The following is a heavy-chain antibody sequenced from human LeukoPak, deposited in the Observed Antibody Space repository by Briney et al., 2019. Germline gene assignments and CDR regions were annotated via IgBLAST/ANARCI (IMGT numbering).Heavy chain of an antibody. D-gene: IGHD6-25*01. Sequence: PGGSLRLSCAAPGFTFSDYYMSWIRQAPGKGLEWVSYISSSGSTIYYADSVKGRFTISRDNAKNSLYLQMNSLRAEDTAVYYCARDRDSRYLRGYYGMDIWGQGTTVTVSS. CDR1: GFTFSDYY. J-gene: IGHJ6*02. V-gene: IGHV3-11*01. CDR3: ARDRDSRYLRGYYGMDI. CDR2: ISSSGSTI.